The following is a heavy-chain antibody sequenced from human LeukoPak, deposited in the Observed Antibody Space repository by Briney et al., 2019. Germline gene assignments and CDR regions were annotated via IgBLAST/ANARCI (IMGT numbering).Heavy chain of an antibody. J-gene: IGHJ6*02. V-gene: IGHV4-30-4*01. Sequence: SETLSLTCTVSGGSISSGDYYWSWIRQPPGKGLEWIGYIYYSGSTYYNPSLKSRVTISVDTSKNQFSLKLSSVTAADTAVYYCARHANEHSGGPADYYYYGMDVWGQGTTVTVSS. D-gene: IGHD1-1*01. CDR2: IYYSGST. CDR1: GGSISSGDYY. CDR3: ARHANEHSGGPADYYYYGMDV.